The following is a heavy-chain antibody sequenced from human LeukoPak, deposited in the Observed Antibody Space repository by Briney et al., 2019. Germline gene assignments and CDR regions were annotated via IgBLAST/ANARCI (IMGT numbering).Heavy chain of an antibody. CDR1: GFTFSSYT. CDR3: ARRGSSSSLDY. J-gene: IGHJ4*02. CDR2: ITGSSRTT. Sequence: GGSLRLSCAASGFTFSSYTMNWVRRAPGKGLEWVSYITGSSRTTYYADSVKGRFTISRDNANSSLYLQMNSLRAEDTAVYYCARRGSSSSLDYWGQGTLVTVSS. D-gene: IGHD6-6*01. V-gene: IGHV3-48*01.